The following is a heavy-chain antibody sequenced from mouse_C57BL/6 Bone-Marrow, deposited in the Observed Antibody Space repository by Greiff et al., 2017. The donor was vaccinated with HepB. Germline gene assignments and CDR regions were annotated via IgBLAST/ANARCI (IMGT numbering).Heavy chain of an antibody. D-gene: IGHD2-4*01. CDR1: VFTFSDYG. V-gene: IGHV5-17*01. Sequence: EVKLMESGGGLVKPGGSLKLSCAASVFTFSDYGMHWVRQAPEKGLEWVAYISSGSSTIYYADTVKGRFTISRDNAKNTLFLQMTSLRSEDTAMYYCARHYDYARADYWGQGTTLTVSS. CDR2: ISSGSSTI. CDR3: ARHYDYARADY. J-gene: IGHJ2*01.